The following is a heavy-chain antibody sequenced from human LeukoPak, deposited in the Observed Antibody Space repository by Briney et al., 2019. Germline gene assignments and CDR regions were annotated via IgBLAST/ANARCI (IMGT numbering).Heavy chain of an antibody. CDR2: ISPDGSTT. V-gene: IGHV3-74*03. CDR1: GFTFSSHW. Sequence: GGSLRLSCAASGFTFSSHWMHWVRQAPGKGLVWVSRISPDGSTTKDADSVKGRFTISRDNARSTLFLQLNSLIAEDTAVYYCAREINKWFDPWGQGTLVTVSS. J-gene: IGHJ5*02. CDR3: AREINKWFDP.